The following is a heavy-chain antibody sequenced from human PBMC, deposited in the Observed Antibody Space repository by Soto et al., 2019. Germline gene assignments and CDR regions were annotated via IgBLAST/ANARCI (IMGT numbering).Heavy chain of an antibody. V-gene: IGHV1-2*02. CDR3: ARGGIPATAIPFDY. D-gene: IGHD2-2*02. Sequence: ASLKVSCKASGYTFTGYYMHWVRQAPGQGLEWMGWINPNSGGTNYAQKFQGSVTMTRDKSISTAYMELSRLRSDDTAVYYCARGGIPATAIPFDYWGQGTLVTVSS. CDR1: GYTFTGYY. J-gene: IGHJ4*02. CDR2: INPNSGGT.